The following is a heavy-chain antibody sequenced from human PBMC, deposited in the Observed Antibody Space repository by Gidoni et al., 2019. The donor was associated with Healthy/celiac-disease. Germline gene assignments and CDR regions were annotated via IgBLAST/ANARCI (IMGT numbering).Heavy chain of an antibody. Sequence: EVQLVESGGGLVQPGGSLRLSCAASGFTFSSYSMNWVRQAPGKGLEWVSYISSSRSTIYYADSVKGRFTISRDNAKNSLYLQMNSLRAEDTAVYYCARDRPSSSRGPFDPWGQGTLVTVSS. J-gene: IGHJ5*02. CDR2: ISSSRSTI. CDR1: GFTFSSYS. V-gene: IGHV3-48*01. D-gene: IGHD6-13*01. CDR3: ARDRPSSSRGPFDP.